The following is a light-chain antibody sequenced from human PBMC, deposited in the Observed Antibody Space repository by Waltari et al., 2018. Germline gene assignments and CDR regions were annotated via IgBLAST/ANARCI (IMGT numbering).Light chain of an antibody. CDR3: QQYNMWPRT. Sequence: VMTQSPVTLSVSPGQRVTLSCRASQRVGSNLAWYQHKPGQAPSLLIFGASTRATGIPARFSGSGSGTDFALTISGLQSEDYAVYYCQQYNMWPRTFGQGTRVEIE. CDR1: QRVGSN. CDR2: GAS. V-gene: IGKV3-15*01. J-gene: IGKJ1*01.